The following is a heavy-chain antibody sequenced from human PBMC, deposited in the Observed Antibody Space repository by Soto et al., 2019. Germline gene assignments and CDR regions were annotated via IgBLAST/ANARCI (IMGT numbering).Heavy chain of an antibody. CDR1: GFTFSSYS. D-gene: IGHD6-19*01. CDR3: TRHWLATRYFDF. CDR2: ISSSSGHI. J-gene: IGHJ4*02. V-gene: IGHV3-21*01. Sequence: PGGYLRLSCAASGFTFSSYSMNWVRQAPGKGLEWVSSISSSSGHIYYADSLKGRFTISRDNAKNSLYLQMNSLRAEDTAVYYCTRHWLATRYFDFWCQGTLVTVFS.